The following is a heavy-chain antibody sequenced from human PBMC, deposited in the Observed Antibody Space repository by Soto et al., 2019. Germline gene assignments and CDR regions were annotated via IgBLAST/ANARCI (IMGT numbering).Heavy chain of an antibody. CDR3: ASSRRRDYYDSSGYYGY. V-gene: IGHV1-69*06. J-gene: IGHJ4*02. CDR2: IIPIFGTA. Sequence: QVQLVQSGAEVKKPGSSVKVSCKASGGTFSSYAISWVRQAPGQGLEWMGGIIPIFGTANYAQKFQGRVTITADKSTSTAYMELSSLRSEDTAVYYCASSRRRDYYDSSGYYGYWCQGTLVTVSS. CDR1: GGTFSSYA. D-gene: IGHD3-22*01.